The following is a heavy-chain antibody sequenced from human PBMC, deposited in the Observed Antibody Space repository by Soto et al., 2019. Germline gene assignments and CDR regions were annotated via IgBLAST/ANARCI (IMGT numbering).Heavy chain of an antibody. J-gene: IGHJ4*02. CDR3: AKCSRVKPLTPEFDY. CDR1: GFTFSRYA. CDR2: MYSAGGST. Sequence: PGGSLRLSCAASGFTFSRYAMSWVRQAPGKGLEWVTAMYSAGGSTYYADSVKGRFTISRDNSKNTLYLQKKSLRAEDTDEYYGAKCSRVKPLTPEFDYWGQGTLVTVSS. V-gene: IGHV3-23*01. D-gene: IGHD1-20*01.